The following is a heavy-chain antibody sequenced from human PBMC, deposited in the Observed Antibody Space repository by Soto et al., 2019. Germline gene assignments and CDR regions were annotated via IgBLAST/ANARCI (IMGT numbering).Heavy chain of an antibody. V-gene: IGHV1-3*01. Sequence: QVQLVQSGAEVKKPGASVKISCKASGYTFSSNAMHWVRQAPGQRLEWMGWINAGNGNTKYSQKFQGRVTITRDTSATKAYMELSNLTSEDTAVYYCAREGYDSSSYPFGYWGQGTLVTGSS. CDR3: AREGYDSSSYPFGY. CDR1: GYTFSSNA. D-gene: IGHD3-22*01. J-gene: IGHJ4*02. CDR2: INAGNGNT.